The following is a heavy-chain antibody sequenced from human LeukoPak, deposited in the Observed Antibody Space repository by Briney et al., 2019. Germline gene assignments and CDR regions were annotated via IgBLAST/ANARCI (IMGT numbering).Heavy chain of an antibody. CDR1: GFTVSSNY. V-gene: IGHV3-23*01. CDR2: ISGSGGST. CDR3: AKLSYYDSSGRFDY. D-gene: IGHD3-22*01. Sequence: GGSLRLSCAASGFTVSSNYMSWVRQAPGKGLEWVSAISGSGGSTYYADSVKGRFTISRDNSKNTLYLQMNSLRAEDTAVYYCAKLSYYDSSGRFDYWGQGTLVTVSS. J-gene: IGHJ4*02.